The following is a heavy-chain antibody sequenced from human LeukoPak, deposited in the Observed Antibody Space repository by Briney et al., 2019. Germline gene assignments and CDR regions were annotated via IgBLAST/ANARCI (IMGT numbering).Heavy chain of an antibody. Sequence: PGRSLRLSCAATGFTFSSYGMHWVGQAPGKGLEWVAVIWYDGSNKYYVDSVKGRFTISRDNPKNTLYLQMNSLRAEDTAVYYCARVLEGPFDYWGQGTLVTVSS. J-gene: IGHJ4*02. CDR1: GFTFSSYG. CDR3: ARVLEGPFDY. CDR2: IWYDGSNK. V-gene: IGHV3-33*01. D-gene: IGHD5-24*01.